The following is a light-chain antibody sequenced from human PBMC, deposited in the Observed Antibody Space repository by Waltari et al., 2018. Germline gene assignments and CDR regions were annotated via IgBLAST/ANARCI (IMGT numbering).Light chain of an antibody. CDR1: SLRTSY. CDR3: SSRDSSASHVL. Sequence: SSELTQDPAVSVALGQTVRITCQGASLRTSYASWYQQKSGQAPILVLFGKNKRPSGIPDRFSGYNSESTTSLTSTGAQAEDEADYYCSSRDSSASHVLFAGGTKVTVL. V-gene: IGLV3-19*01. CDR2: GKN. J-gene: IGLJ2*01.